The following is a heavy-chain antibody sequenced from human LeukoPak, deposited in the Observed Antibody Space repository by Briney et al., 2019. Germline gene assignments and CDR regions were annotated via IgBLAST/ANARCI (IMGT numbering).Heavy chain of an antibody. CDR3: ASSGWYSNYFDY. D-gene: IGHD6-19*01. J-gene: IGHJ4*02. V-gene: IGHV4-4*07. CDR1: GGSISSYY. CDR2: IYTSGST. Sequence: SETLSLTCTVSGGSISSYYWSWIRQPAGKGLEWIGRIYTSGSTNYNPSLKSRVTMSVDTSKNQFSLKLSSVTAADTAVYYCASSGWYSNYFDYWGQGTLVTVSS.